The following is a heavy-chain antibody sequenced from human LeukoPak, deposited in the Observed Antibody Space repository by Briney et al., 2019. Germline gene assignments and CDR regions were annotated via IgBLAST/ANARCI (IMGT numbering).Heavy chain of an antibody. Sequence: GGSLRLSCAASGFTFSSYSMNWVRQAPGKGLEWVSSISSSSSYIYYADSVKGRFAISRDNAKNSLYLQMNSLRAEDTAVYYCARLATDAFDIWGQGTMVTVSS. V-gene: IGHV3-21*01. CDR2: ISSSSSYI. CDR1: GFTFSSYS. D-gene: IGHD1-26*01. J-gene: IGHJ3*02. CDR3: ARLATDAFDI.